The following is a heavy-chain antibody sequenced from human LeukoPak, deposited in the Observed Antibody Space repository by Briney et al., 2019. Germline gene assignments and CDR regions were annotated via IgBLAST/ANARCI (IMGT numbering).Heavy chain of an antibody. J-gene: IGHJ5*02. CDR3: ARDHLANLASRLFDP. CDR2: IYHSGRT. CDR1: GGSFSGYY. V-gene: IGHV4-34*01. Sequence: SETLSLTCAVYGGSFSGYYWSWIRQPPGKGLEWIGDIYHSGRTYYNPSLKSRVTISVDTSKNHFSLKLNSVTAADTAVYYCARDHLANLASRLFDPWGQGTLVTVSS. D-gene: IGHD3-3*01.